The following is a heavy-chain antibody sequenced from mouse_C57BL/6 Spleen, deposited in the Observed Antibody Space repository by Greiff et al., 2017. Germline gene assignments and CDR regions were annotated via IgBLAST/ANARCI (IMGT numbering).Heavy chain of an antibody. D-gene: IGHD1-2*01. CDR1: GYSITSGYY. CDR3: AREKESTAQAY. J-gene: IGHJ3*01. Sequence: EVQLVESGPGLVKPSQSLSLTCSVTGYSITSGYYWNWIRQFPGNKLEWMGYISYDGSNNYNPSLKNRISITRDTSKNQFFLKLNSVTTEDTATYYCAREKESTAQAYWGQGTLVTVSA. V-gene: IGHV3-6*01. CDR2: ISYDGSN.